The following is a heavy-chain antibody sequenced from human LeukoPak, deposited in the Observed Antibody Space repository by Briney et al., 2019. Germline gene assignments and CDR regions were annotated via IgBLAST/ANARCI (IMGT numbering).Heavy chain of an antibody. J-gene: IGHJ4*02. CDR2: ISNTGSTI. CDR1: GSTFSDYY. D-gene: IGHD6-19*01. V-gene: IGHV3-11*01. Sequence: GGSLRLSCAASGSTFSDYYMSWIRQAPGKGLEWVSYISNTGSTIYYADSVEGRFTISRDNAKNSLYLQMDSLRAEDTAVYYCARGGRSGWYIFGYWGQGTLVTVSS. CDR3: ARGGRSGWYIFGY.